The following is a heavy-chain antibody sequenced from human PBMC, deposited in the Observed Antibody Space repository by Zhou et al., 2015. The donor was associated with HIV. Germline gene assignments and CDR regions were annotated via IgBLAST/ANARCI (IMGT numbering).Heavy chain of an antibody. CDR1: GAPFNTFA. V-gene: IGHV1-69*06. J-gene: IGHJ1*01. D-gene: IGHD4-17*01. CDR3: ARGFSHGDYEVFFKE. CDR2: ITPMFGTA. Sequence: QVQLVQSGAELRKPGSSLKVSCKTSGAPFNTFALNWVRQAPGQGPEWMGTITPMFGTADYARKFQGRVSITADTSTRTGYMELKSLRYEDTAVYYCARGFSHGDYEVFFKEWGQGTLITVSS.